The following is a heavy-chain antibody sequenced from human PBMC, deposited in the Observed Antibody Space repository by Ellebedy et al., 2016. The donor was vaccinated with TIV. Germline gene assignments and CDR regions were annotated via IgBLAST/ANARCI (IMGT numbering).Heavy chain of an antibody. CDR3: SRDYGGAVARFDP. V-gene: IGHV3-30*02. Sequence: GESLKISCAASGFIFSSYDMHWVRQAPGRGLEWVALKRHDGRSENYADSVKGRFIISRDNSKNTLSLQIKSLRAEDTAVYYCSRDYGGAVARFDPWGQGTLVTVSS. J-gene: IGHJ5*02. D-gene: IGHD6-19*01. CDR1: GFIFSSYD. CDR2: KRHDGRSE.